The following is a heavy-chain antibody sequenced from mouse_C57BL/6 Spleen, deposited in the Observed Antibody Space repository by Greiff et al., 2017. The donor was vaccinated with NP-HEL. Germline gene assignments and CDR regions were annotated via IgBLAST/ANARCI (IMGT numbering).Heavy chain of an antibody. D-gene: IGHD2-2*01. CDR3: ARLMVTTAY. J-gene: IGHJ4*01. V-gene: IGHV5-4*03. CDR1: GFTFSSYA. Sequence: DVMLVESGGGLVKPGGSLKLSCAASGFTFSSYAMSWVRQTPEKRLEWVATISDGGSYTYYPDNVKGRFTISRDNAKNNLYLQMSHLKSEDTAMYYCARLMVTTAYWGQGTSVTVSS. CDR2: ISDGGSYT.